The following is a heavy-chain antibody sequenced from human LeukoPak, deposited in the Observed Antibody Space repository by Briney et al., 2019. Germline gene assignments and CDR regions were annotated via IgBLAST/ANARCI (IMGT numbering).Heavy chain of an antibody. CDR2: IYSGGST. D-gene: IGHD1-26*01. CDR1: GFTFSTYS. Sequence: PGGSLRLSCAASGFTFSTYSMNWVRQAPGKGLEWVSVIYSGGSTYYADSVKGRFTISRDNSKNTLYLQMNSLRAEDTAVYYCARAGFELYFDYWGQGTLVTVSS. J-gene: IGHJ4*02. CDR3: ARAGFELYFDY. V-gene: IGHV3-53*01.